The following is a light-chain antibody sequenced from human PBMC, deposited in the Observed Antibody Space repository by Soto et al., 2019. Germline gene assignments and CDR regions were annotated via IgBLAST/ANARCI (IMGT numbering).Light chain of an antibody. CDR1: QSVAGAY. V-gene: IGKV3-20*01. CDR3: QQHGSSTIT. J-gene: IGKJ5*01. CDR2: EAS. Sequence: DILMTQSPGTLSLSPGDRATLSCRASQSVAGAYVAWYQQRPGKAPRLLISEASSRATGIPERFSGSGSGTDFTLTIDRLEPEDFAMYYCQQHGSSTITFGHGTRLEIK.